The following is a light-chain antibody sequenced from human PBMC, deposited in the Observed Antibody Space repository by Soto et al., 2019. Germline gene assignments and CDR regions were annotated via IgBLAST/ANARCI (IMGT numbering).Light chain of an antibody. V-gene: IGKV1-27*01. CDR2: AAS. J-gene: IGKJ1*01. CDR3: QKYNSAPET. Sequence: DIQMTQSPSSLSASVGDRVTITCRASQGISSFFAWYRQKPGKVPKVLIYAASTLHSGVPSRFSGSGSGREFTLTISNVQPEDVATYYCQKYNSAPETFGQGTKVEIK. CDR1: QGISSF.